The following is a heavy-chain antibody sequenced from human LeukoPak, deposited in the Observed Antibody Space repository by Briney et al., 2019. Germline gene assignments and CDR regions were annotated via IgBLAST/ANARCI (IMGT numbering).Heavy chain of an antibody. V-gene: IGHV3-23*01. CDR2: IGGSGGST. CDR3: AKGALGSRRHYFFDY. J-gene: IGHJ4*02. D-gene: IGHD6-13*01. Sequence: GGSLRLSCAASGFTFSAYAMSWVRQAPGKGLEWVSAIGGSGGSTYYADSVKGRVTISRDNSKNTLYLQMNTLTAEDTAVYYCAKGALGSRRHYFFDYWGQGTLVTVSS. CDR1: GFTFSAYA.